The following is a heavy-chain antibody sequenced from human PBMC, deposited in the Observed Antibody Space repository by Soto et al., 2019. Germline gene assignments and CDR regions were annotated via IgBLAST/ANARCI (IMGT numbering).Heavy chain of an antibody. CDR2: IWYDGSNK. Sequence: PGGSLRLSCAASGFTFSSYGMHWVRQAPGKGLEWVAVIWYDGSNKYYADSVKGRFTISRDNSKNTLYLQMNSLRAEDTAVYYCVKASGGGWPYYFDSWGLGTLVTVSS. D-gene: IGHD2-15*01. CDR3: VKASGGGWPYYFDS. J-gene: IGHJ4*02. V-gene: IGHV3-33*06. CDR1: GFTFSSYG.